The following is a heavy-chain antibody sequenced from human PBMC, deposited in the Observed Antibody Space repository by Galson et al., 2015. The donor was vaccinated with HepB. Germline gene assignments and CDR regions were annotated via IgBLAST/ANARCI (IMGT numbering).Heavy chain of an antibody. V-gene: IGHV1-2*05. Sequence: SVKVSCKASGYPFTAYYLHWVRQAPGQGLEWMGRINPNSGDTNYAQKFQGRVTMTRDTSLSTAYMDLSRLRSDDTVVYYCAREVGNDGNHVDYWGQGTLVTVSS. CDR1: GYPFTAYY. CDR3: AREVGNDGNHVDY. D-gene: IGHD1-1*01. CDR2: INPNSGDT. J-gene: IGHJ4*02.